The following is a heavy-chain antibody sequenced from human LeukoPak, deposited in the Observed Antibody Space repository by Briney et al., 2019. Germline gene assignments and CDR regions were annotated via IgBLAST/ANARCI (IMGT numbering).Heavy chain of an antibody. CDR2: ISWDGGST. CDR1: GFTFDDYT. CDR3: AKARLYSGRGGFNY. Sequence: GGSLRLSCAASGFTFDDYTMHWVRQAPGKGLEWVSLISWDGGSTYYADPVKGRFTISRDNSKNSLYLQMNSLRTEDTAFYYCAKARLYSGRGGFNYWGQGTLVTVSS. V-gene: IGHV3-43*01. D-gene: IGHD5-12*01. J-gene: IGHJ4*02.